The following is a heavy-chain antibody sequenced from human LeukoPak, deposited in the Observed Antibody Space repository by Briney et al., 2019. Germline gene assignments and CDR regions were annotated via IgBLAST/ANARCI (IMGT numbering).Heavy chain of an antibody. D-gene: IGHD3-10*01. CDR1: GGSISSSSYY. V-gene: IGHV4-39*07. J-gene: IGHJ6*03. CDR3: ARGVGLWFGELSPSGYYYYMDV. CDR2: IYYSGST. Sequence: SETLSLTCTVSGGSISSSSYYWGWIRQPPGKGLEWIGSIYYSGSTYYNPSLKSRVTISVDTSKNQFSLKLSSVTAADTAVYYCARGVGLWFGELSPSGYYYYMDVWGKGTTVTISS.